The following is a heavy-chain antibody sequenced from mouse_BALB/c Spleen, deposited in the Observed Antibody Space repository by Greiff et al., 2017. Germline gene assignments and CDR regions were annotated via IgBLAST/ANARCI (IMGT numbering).Heavy chain of an antibody. CDR1: GYAFSSSW. D-gene: IGHD1-1*01. CDR2: IYPGDGDT. CDR3: ARSPYYGSSHNAMDY. V-gene: IGHV1-82*01. J-gene: IGHJ4*01. Sequence: VQLQQSGPELVKPGASVKISCKASGYAFSSSWMNWVKQRPGQGLEWIGRIYPGDGDTNYNGKFKGKATLTADKSSSTAYMQLSSLTSVDSAVYFCARSPYYGSSHNAMDYWGQGTSVTVSS.